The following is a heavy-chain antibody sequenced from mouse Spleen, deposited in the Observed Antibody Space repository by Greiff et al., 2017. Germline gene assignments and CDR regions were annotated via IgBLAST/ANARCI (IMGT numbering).Heavy chain of an antibody. V-gene: IGHV1-69*01. D-gene: IGHD1-2*01. CDR3: ARRGGFGLFAY. CDR2: IDPSDSYT. Sequence: VQLQQPGAELVMPGASVKLSCKASGYTFTSYWMHWVKQRPGQGLEWIGEIDPSDSYTNYNQKFKGKATLTADKSSSTAYMQLSSLTSEDSAVYYRARRGGFGLFAYWGQRTLVTVSA. J-gene: IGHJ3*01. CDR1: GYTFTSYW.